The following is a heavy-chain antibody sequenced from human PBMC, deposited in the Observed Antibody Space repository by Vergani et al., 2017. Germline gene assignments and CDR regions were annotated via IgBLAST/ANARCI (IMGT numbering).Heavy chain of an antibody. J-gene: IGHJ4*02. CDR2: ISAYNGNT. CDR1: GYTFTSYG. V-gene: IGHV1-18*04. D-gene: IGHD3-10*01. CDR3: ARDLRDRLLWFGELLYPSGVRFDY. Sequence: QVQLVQSGAEVKKPGASVKVSCKASGYTFTSYGISWVRQAPGQGLEWMGWISAYNGNTNYAQKLQGRVTITTDTSTSTAYMELRSLRSDDTAVYYCARDLRDRLLWFGELLYPSGVRFDYWGQGTLVTVSS.